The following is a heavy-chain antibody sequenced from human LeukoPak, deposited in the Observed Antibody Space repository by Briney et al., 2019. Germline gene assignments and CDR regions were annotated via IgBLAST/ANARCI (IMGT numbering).Heavy chain of an antibody. CDR3: ARGYCSSTSCYVDY. Sequence: PSETLSLTCTVSGGSISSGGYCWSWIRQHPGKGLEWIGYIYYSGSTYYNPSLKSRVTISVHTSKNQFSLKLSSVTAADTAVYYCARGYCSSTSCYVDYWGQGTLVTVSS. CDR2: IYYSGST. CDR1: GGSISSGGYC. J-gene: IGHJ4*02. V-gene: IGHV4-31*03. D-gene: IGHD2-2*01.